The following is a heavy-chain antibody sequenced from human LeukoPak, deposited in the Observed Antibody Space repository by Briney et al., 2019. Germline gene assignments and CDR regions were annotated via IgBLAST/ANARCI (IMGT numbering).Heavy chain of an antibody. V-gene: IGHV3-48*03. CDR1: GFTFSSYE. J-gene: IGHJ6*02. D-gene: IGHD3-9*01. CDR3: ARDPEYYDILTGFNYYYYYGMDV. CDR2: ISSSGSTI. Sequence: PGGSLRLSCAASGFTFSSYEMNWVRQAPGKGLEWVSYISSSGSTIYYADSVKGRFTISRDNAKNSLYLQMNSLRAEDTAVYYCARDPEYYDILTGFNYYYYYGMDVWGQGTTVTVSS.